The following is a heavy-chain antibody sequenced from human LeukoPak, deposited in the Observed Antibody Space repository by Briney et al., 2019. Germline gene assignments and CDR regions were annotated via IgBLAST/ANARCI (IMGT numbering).Heavy chain of an antibody. V-gene: IGHV4-34*01. J-gene: IGHJ6*02. Sequence: SETLSLTCAVYGGSFSGYYWSWIRRPPGKGLEWIGEINHSGSTNYNPSLKSRVTISVDTSKNQFSLKLSSVTAADTAVYYCASLVIGSGYYYYYGMDVWGQGTTVTASS. CDR1: GGSFSGYY. CDR3: ASLVIGSGYYYYYGMDV. D-gene: IGHD3-16*02. CDR2: INHSGST.